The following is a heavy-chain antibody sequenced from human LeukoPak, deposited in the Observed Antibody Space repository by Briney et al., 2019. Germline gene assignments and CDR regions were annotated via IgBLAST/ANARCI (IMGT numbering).Heavy chain of an antibody. V-gene: IGHV1-69*13. J-gene: IGHJ4*02. Sequence: SVKVSCKASGGTFSSYAISWVRQAPGQGLEWMGGIIPIFGTANYAQKFQGRVTITADESTSTAYMELSSLRSEDTAVYYCASDYDYYDSSGYYYGNFDYWGQGTLVTVSS. CDR2: IIPIFGTA. CDR1: GGTFSSYA. D-gene: IGHD3-22*01. CDR3: ASDYDYYDSSGYYYGNFDY.